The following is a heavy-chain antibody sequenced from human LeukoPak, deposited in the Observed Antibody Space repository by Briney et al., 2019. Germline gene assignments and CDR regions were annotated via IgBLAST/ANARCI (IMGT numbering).Heavy chain of an antibody. CDR1: GGSFSGYY. CDR2: INHSGST. CDR3: ARVYYSSSYDYWYFDL. Sequence: SETLSLTCTVYGGSFSGYYWSWIRQPPGKGLEWIGEINHSGSTNYNPSLKSRVTISVDTSKNQFSLKLSSVTAADTAVYYCARVYYSSSYDYWYFDLWGRGTLVTVSS. D-gene: IGHD6-13*01. J-gene: IGHJ2*01. V-gene: IGHV4-34*01.